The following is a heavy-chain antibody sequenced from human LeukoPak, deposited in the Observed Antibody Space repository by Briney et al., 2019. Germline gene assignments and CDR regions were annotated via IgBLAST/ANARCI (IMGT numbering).Heavy chain of an antibody. V-gene: IGHV4-4*09. CDR2: IYTSGIT. CDR1: GGSIRGLW. Sequence: KPSETLPLTCTASGGSIRGLWCSWIRQPPGKGLEWIGNIYTSGITTYNPSLKSRVTISIDTSKNQFSLTLNSVTATDPAIYYCAIQAHDGTDNRLDPWGRGALVTVSS. CDR3: AIQAHDGTDNRLDP. D-gene: IGHD1-1*01. J-gene: IGHJ5*02.